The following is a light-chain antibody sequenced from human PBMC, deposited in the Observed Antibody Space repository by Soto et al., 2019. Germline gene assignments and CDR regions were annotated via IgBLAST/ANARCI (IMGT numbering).Light chain of an antibody. CDR2: DVR. J-gene: IGLJ1*01. CDR1: SSDVGGYNY. Sequence: QSVVPQPASVSGSPGQSITISCTGTSSDVGGYNYVSWYQQHPGKAPKLMIYDVRNRPSGVSNRFSGSKSGNTASLTISGLQAEDEADYYCSSYTSSSTLDVFGTGTKVTVL. CDR3: SSYTSSSTLDV. V-gene: IGLV2-14*01.